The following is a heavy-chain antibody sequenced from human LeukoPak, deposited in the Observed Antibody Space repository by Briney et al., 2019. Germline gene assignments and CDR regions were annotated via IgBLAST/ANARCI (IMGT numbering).Heavy chain of an antibody. CDR3: AKSAAAGDHYYGMDV. CDR2: INSDGST. CDR1: GFTFSSYA. V-gene: IGHV3-23*01. Sequence: GASLRLSGAASGFTFSSYAMSWVRQAPGKGLEWVSTINSDGSTYYADSVKGRFTISRDNSNTLYLQMNSLRAEDTAVYYCAKSAAAGDHYYGMDVWGQGTTVTVSS. D-gene: IGHD6-13*01. J-gene: IGHJ6*02.